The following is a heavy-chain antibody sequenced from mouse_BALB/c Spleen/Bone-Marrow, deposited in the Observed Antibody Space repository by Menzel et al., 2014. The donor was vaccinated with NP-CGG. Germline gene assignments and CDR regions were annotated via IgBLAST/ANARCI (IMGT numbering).Heavy chain of an antibody. CDR2: IYYSGTI. J-gene: IGHJ2*01. Sequence: EVKLMESGPGLVKPSQTVSLTCTVTGISITTGNYRWSWIRQFPGNKLEWIGYIYYSGTITYNPSLTSRTTITRDTSKNQFVLEMNSLTAEDTATYYCARGAMITTGYFDYWGQGTTLTVSS. V-gene: IGHV3-5*02. D-gene: IGHD2-4*01. CDR1: GISITTGNYR. CDR3: ARGAMITTGYFDY.